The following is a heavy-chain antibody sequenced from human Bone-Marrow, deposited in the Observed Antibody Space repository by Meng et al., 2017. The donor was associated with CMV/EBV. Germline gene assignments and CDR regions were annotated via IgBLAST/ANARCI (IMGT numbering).Heavy chain of an antibody. J-gene: IGHJ4*02. CDR2: INHSGST. CDR1: GFNFDDYA. Sequence: GSLRLSCTASGFNFDDYAMHWVRQLPGKGLEWIGEINHSGSTNYNPSLKSRVTISVDTSKNQFSLKLSSVTAADTAVYYCARGKPTYYYDSSGPAPSQSHLDYFDYWGQGTLVTVSS. V-gene: IGHV4-34*01. CDR3: ARGKPTYYYDSSGPAPSQSHLDYFDY. D-gene: IGHD3-22*01.